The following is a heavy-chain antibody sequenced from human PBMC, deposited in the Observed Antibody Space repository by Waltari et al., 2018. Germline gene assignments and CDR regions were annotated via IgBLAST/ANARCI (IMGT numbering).Heavy chain of an antibody. CDR2: IYYSGST. D-gene: IGHD2-15*01. J-gene: IGHJ4*02. CDR1: GGSISSYH. V-gene: IGHV4-59*01. CDR3: AREGRSLLLDY. Sequence: QVQMQESGPGLVKPSETLSLTCTVAGGSISSYHWSWIRQPPGKGLEWIGYIYYSGSTNYNPSLKSRVTISVDTSKNQFSLKLSSVTAADTAVYYCAREGRSLLLDYWGQGTLVTVSS.